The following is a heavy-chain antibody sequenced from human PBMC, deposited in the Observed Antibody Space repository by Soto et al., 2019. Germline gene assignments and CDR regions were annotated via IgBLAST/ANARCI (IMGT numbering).Heavy chain of an antibody. CDR3: VMVKGYGSASRAFAS. Sequence: QVQLVQSGAEVKKPGASVKVSCKTSGYTCTSDDINWVRQAPGQGLEWMGWMNPDNGVTGQAPKFRGRVTTTRHTTIPTDSMEPNYARPEDTPVYYCVMVKGYGSASRAFASWGQGPLVTFYS. D-gene: IGHD3-10*01. V-gene: IGHV1-8*01. J-gene: IGHJ4*02. CDR2: MNPDNGVT. CDR1: GYTCTSDD.